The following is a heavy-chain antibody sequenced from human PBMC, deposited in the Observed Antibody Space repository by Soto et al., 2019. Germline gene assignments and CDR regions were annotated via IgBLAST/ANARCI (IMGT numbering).Heavy chain of an antibody. Sequence: ASVKVSCKASGYTFTSYDINWVRQATGQGLEWMGWMNPNSGNTGYAQKFQGRVTMTRNTSISTAYMELSSLRTEETAVYYCSRGPFNQLVVPAAMPVRYYYYYMDVWGKGTTVTVSS. CDR2: MNPNSGNT. CDR1: GYTFTSYD. V-gene: IGHV1-8*01. J-gene: IGHJ6*03. CDR3: SRGPFNQLVVPAAMPVRYYYYYMDV. D-gene: IGHD2-2*01.